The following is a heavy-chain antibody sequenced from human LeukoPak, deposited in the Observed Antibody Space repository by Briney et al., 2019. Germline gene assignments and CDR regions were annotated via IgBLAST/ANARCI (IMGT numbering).Heavy chain of an antibody. CDR3: ARSSSGWHSDY. Sequence: GGSLRLSCAASGFTFSSYWMHWVRQAPGKGLVWVSRINTDGSSTTYADSVKGRFTISRDNAKNTLYLQMNSLRAEDTALYYCARSSSGWHSDYWGQGTLATVSS. J-gene: IGHJ4*02. V-gene: IGHV3-74*01. CDR1: GFTFSSYW. CDR2: INTDGSST. D-gene: IGHD6-19*01.